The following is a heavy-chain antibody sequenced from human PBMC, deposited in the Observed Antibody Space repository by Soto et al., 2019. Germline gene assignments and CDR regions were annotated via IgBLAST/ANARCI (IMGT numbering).Heavy chain of an antibody. J-gene: IGHJ5*02. CDR1: GGSFSGYY. CDR3: ERHRYSSSWIKRGSGPTRKNWFDP. D-gene: IGHD6-13*01. V-gene: IGHV4-34*01. CDR2: INHSGST. Sequence: QVQLQQWGAGLLKPSETLSLTCAVYGGSFSGYYWSWIRQPPGKGLEWIGEINHSGSTNYNPSLKSRVTISVDTSKNQFSLKLSSVTAADTAVYYCERHRYSSSWIKRGSGPTRKNWFDPWGQGTLVTVSS.